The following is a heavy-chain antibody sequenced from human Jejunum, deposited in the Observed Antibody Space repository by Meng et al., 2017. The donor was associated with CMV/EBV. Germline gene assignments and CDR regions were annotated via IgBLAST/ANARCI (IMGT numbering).Heavy chain of an antibody. V-gene: IGHV3-72*01. Sequence: VSRFTFSDHCMDWVRQAPGKGLEWVGRSRNSADGHTTEYATSVKDRFTISRDVSQNTLYLQMKGLKTGDSAVYYCTRASVGAACFDYWGQGTLVTVSS. J-gene: IGHJ4*02. D-gene: IGHD1-26*01. CDR3: TRASVGAACFDY. CDR2: SRNSADGHTT. CDR1: RFTFSDHC.